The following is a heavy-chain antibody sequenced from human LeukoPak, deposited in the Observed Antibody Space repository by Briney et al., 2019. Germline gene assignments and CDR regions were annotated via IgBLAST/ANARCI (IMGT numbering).Heavy chain of an antibody. CDR2: ISGSGGST. J-gene: IGHJ3*02. CDR1: GFTFSSYA. CDR3: ARAPPSSGYAYHFDI. V-gene: IGHV3-23*01. Sequence: GGSLRLSCAASGFTFSSYAMSWVRQAPGKGLEWVSAISGSGGSTYYADSVKGRFTISRDNAKNTLYLHMNSLRAEDTAVYYCARAPPSSGYAYHFDIWGQGTMVTVSS. D-gene: IGHD5-18*01.